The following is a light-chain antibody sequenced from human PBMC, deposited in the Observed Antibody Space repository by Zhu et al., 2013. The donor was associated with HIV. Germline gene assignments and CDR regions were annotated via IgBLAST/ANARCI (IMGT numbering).Light chain of an antibody. CDR1: QSVLYTANNRNY. Sequence: DIVMTQSPDSLAVSLGERASINCKSSQSVLYTANNRNYLAWYQQKPGQPPKLLIYWASTRESGVPDRFSGSGSGTDFTLTISSLQAEDVAVYYCQQYHTTPPVTFGQGTKVEIK. CDR3: QQYHTTPPVT. V-gene: IGKV4-1*01. CDR2: WAS. J-gene: IGKJ1*01.